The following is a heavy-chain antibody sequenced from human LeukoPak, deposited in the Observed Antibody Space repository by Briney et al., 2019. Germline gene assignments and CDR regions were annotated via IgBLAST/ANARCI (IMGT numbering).Heavy chain of an antibody. CDR3: AKLGYCSSTSCYFYGAFDI. CDR1: GFTFSSYA. J-gene: IGHJ3*02. CDR2: ISGSSGST. D-gene: IGHD2-2*01. Sequence: GGSLRLSCAASGFTFSSYAMNWVRQAPGKGLEWVSAISGSSGSTYYADSVKGRFTISRDNSKKTLFLQMNSLRAEDTAVYYCAKLGYCSSTSCYFYGAFDIWGQGTVVTVSS. V-gene: IGHV3-23*01.